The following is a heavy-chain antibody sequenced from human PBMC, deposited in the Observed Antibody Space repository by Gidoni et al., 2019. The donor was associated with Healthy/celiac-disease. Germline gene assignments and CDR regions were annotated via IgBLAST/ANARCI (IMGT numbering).Heavy chain of an antibody. Sequence: EVQLVQSGAEVKKPGESLKLSCKGSGYSFTSYWIGWVRQMPGKGLEWMGIIYPGDSDTRYSPSFQGQVTISADKSISTAYLQWSSLKASDTAMYYCARHVTTMVRGVIITFPDYWGQGTLVTVSS. CDR3: ARHVTTMVRGVIITFPDY. J-gene: IGHJ4*02. CDR2: IYPGDSDT. CDR1: GYSFTSYW. D-gene: IGHD3-10*01. V-gene: IGHV5-51*01.